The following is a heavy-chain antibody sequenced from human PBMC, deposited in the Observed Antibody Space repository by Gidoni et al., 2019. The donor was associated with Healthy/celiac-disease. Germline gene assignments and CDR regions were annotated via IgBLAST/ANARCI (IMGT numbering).Heavy chain of an antibody. CDR1: GGTFSSYA. Sequence: QVQLVQSGAEVKKPGSSVKVSCTASGGTFSSYAISCVRQAPGQGLEWMGGILPIFGTANCAQKFQGRVTITADESTSTAYMELSSLRSEDTAVYYCAVNGDYVFFCGYWGQGTLVTVSS. J-gene: IGHJ4*02. CDR2: ILPIFGTA. D-gene: IGHD4-17*01. CDR3: AVNGDYVFFCGY. V-gene: IGHV1-69*01.